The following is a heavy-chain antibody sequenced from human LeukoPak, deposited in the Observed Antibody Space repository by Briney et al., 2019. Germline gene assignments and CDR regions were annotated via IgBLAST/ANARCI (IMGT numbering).Heavy chain of an antibody. CDR2: FDPEDGET. Sequence: ASVKVSCKASGGTFSSYAISWVRQAPGKGLEWMGGFDPEDGETIYAQKFQGRVTMTEDTSTDTAYMELSSLGSEDTAVYYCATDRGGSGSYYYYGMDVWGQGTTVTVSS. CDR1: GGTFSSYA. V-gene: IGHV1-24*01. CDR3: ATDRGGSGSYYYYGMDV. J-gene: IGHJ6*02. D-gene: IGHD3-10*01.